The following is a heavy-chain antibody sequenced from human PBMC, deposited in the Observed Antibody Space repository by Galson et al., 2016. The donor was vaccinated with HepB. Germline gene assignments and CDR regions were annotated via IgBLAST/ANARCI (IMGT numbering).Heavy chain of an antibody. J-gene: IGHJ6*02. D-gene: IGHD1-14*01. V-gene: IGHV3-7*03. Sequence: SLRLSCAASGFSFSAYWMSWVRQSLGKGLAWVANIKQDGSEKYYVDSVKGRFTISRDNARNSLYLQVNGLRADDTAVYYCARDRLTSVTRHWTGTTYSYYGMDVWGQGTTVTVSS. CDR1: GFSFSAYW. CDR3: ARDRLTSVTRHWTGTTYSYYGMDV. CDR2: IKQDGSEK.